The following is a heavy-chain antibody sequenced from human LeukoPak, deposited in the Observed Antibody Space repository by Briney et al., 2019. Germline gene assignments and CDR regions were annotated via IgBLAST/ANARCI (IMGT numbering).Heavy chain of an antibody. CDR2: IYYSGST. Sequence: SETLSLTCTVSGGSISSYYWSWIRQPPGKGLEWIGYIYYSGSTNYNPSLKSRVTISVDTSKNQFSLKLSSVTAADTAVYYCARSGPHLYNWNYIGAFDIWGQGTMVTVSS. CDR1: GGSISSYY. J-gene: IGHJ3*02. CDR3: ARSGPHLYNWNYIGAFDI. D-gene: IGHD1-7*01. V-gene: IGHV4-59*12.